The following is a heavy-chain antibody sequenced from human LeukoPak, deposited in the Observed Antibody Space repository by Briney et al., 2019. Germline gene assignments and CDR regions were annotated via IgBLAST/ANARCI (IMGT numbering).Heavy chain of an antibody. CDR3: AREGRGSGSYYNGLT. D-gene: IGHD3-10*01. J-gene: IGHJ4*02. CDR2: IYHSGST. CDR1: GYSISSGYY. Sequence: SETLSLTCTVSGYSISSGYYWGWIRQPPGKGLEWIGSIYHSGSTYYNPSLKSRVTISVDTSKNQFSLKLSSVTAADTAVYYCAREGRGSGSYYNGLTWGQGTLVTVSS. V-gene: IGHV4-38-2*02.